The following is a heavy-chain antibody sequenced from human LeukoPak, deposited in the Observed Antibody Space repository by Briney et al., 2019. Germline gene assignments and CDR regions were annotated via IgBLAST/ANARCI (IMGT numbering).Heavy chain of an antibody. CDR2: IGASGEST. CDR1: GFTFSVAA. D-gene: IGHD3-10*01. Sequence: PGGSLRLSCAASGFTFSVAAMTWVRQAPGKGLEWVSLIGASGESTYYADSVKGRFTISRDNSKNTLYLQMNSLRAEDTAVYYCARERGGSGSYYNETSDYWGQGTLVTVSS. J-gene: IGHJ4*02. V-gene: IGHV3-23*01. CDR3: ARERGGSGSYYNETSDY.